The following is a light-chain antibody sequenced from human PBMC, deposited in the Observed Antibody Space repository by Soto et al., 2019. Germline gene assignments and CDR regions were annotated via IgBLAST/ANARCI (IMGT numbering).Light chain of an antibody. CDR1: QSVSSSY. Sequence: EIVLTQSPGTLSLSPGERATLSCRASQSVSSSYLAWYQQKPGQAPRLLIYGASSRATGIPDRFSGSGSGTDFTLTISRLEPEDFAVYYCPQYGIRITFGQGTRLEIK. V-gene: IGKV3-20*01. J-gene: IGKJ5*01. CDR2: GAS. CDR3: PQYGIRIT.